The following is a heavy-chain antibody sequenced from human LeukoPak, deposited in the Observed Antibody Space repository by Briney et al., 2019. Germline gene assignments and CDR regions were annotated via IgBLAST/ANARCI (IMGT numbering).Heavy chain of an antibody. D-gene: IGHD6-13*01. CDR3: AGTIAAAGTPFDY. CDR2: INPSGGST. V-gene: IGHV1-46*01. J-gene: IGHJ4*02. CDR1: GYTFTSYY. Sequence: ASVKVSCKASGYTFTSYYMHWVRQAPGQGLEWMGIINPSGGSTSYAQKLQGRVTMTRDMSTSTVYMELSSLRSEDTAVYYCAGTIAAAGTPFDYWGQGTLVTVSS.